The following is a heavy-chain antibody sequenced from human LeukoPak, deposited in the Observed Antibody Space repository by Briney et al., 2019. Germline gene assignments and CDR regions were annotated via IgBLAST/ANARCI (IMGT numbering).Heavy chain of an antibody. CDR1: GFTFSPFS. Sequence: GGSLRLSCAASGFTFSPFSMHWVRQAPSKGLEWVAVISYDGSNKYYADSVKGRFTISRDNSRNTLYLQMNSLRAEDTAVYYWARGSGGDYAPIAHWGQGTVVTVSS. V-gene: IGHV3-30-3*01. D-gene: IGHD4-17*01. CDR2: ISYDGSNK. CDR3: ARGSGGDYAPIAH. J-gene: IGHJ4*02.